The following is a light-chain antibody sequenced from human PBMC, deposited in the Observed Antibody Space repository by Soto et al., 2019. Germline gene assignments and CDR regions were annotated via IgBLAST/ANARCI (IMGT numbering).Light chain of an antibody. J-gene: IGKJ5*01. CDR2: GAS. CDR1: HRVRSDY. Sequence: EIVLTQSPGTLSLSPGERVTLSCRASHRVRSDYLAWYQQNPGHAPRLLMFGASSRAAGIPDRFSGSGSGTDFTLTINRLEPEDFAVYFCQQYGSSPITFGQGTRLEIK. V-gene: IGKV3-20*01. CDR3: QQYGSSPIT.